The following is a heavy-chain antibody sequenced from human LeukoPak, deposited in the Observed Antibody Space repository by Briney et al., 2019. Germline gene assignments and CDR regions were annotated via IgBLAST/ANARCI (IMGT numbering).Heavy chain of an antibody. D-gene: IGHD3-3*01. Sequence: ASVKVSCKASGYTFTSYYIHWVRQAPGQGLEWMGIINPSGGTTNYAQKFQGRVTMTRDTSTSTVYMELSNLRSEDTAVYYCARDPRGDFWSGYYLGLSKYYYYYMDVWGKGTTVTVSS. J-gene: IGHJ6*03. V-gene: IGHV1-46*01. CDR2: INPSGGTT. CDR3: ARDPRGDFWSGYYLGLSKYYYYYMDV. CDR1: GYTFTSYY.